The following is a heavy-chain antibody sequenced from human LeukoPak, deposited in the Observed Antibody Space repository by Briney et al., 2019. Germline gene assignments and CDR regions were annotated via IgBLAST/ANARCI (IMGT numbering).Heavy chain of an antibody. D-gene: IGHD3-10*01. J-gene: IGHJ4*02. Sequence: ASVKVSCKVSGYTLTELSMHWVRQAPGKGLEWMGGFDPEDGETIYAQKFQGRVTMTEDTSTDTAYMELSSLRSEDTAVYYCATPHYYGSGSYYPPGDYWGQGTLVTVSS. CDR1: GYTLTELS. CDR2: FDPEDGET. V-gene: IGHV1-24*01. CDR3: ATPHYYGSGSYYPPGDY.